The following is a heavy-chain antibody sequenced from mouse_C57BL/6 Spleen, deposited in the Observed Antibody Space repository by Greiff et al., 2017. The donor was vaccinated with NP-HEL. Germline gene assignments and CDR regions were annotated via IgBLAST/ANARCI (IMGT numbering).Heavy chain of an antibody. D-gene: IGHD1-1*01. V-gene: IGHV1-26*01. J-gene: IGHJ2*01. CDR2: INPNNGGT. Sequence: EVQLQQSGPELVKPGASVKISCKASGYTFTDYYMNWVKQSHGKSLEWIGDINPNNGGTSYNQKFKGKATLTVDKSSSTAYMELRSLTSEDSAVYYCARVGSSYGGYFGYWGQGTTLTVSS. CDR3: ARVGSSYGGYFGY. CDR1: GYTFTDYY.